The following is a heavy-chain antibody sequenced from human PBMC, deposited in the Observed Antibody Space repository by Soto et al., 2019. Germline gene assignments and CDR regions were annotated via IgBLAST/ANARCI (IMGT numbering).Heavy chain of an antibody. D-gene: IGHD3-3*01. CDR1: GFTFSSYA. J-gene: IGHJ4*02. V-gene: IGHV3-23*01. Sequence: GGSLRLSCAASGFTFSSYAMSWVRQAPGKGLEWVSAISGSGGSTYYADSVKGRFTIPRDNSKNTLYLQMNSLRAEDTAVYYCAKADFWSGYYGSFLHGYWGQGTLVTVT. CDR2: ISGSGGST. CDR3: AKADFWSGYYGSFLHGY.